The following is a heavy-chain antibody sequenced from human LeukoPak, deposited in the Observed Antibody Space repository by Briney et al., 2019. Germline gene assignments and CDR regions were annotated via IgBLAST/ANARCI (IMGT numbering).Heavy chain of an antibody. CDR1: GDSINNNNYY. CDR3: ARITDRTTFGEIMHGFDI. Sequence: PSETLSLTCTVSGDSINNNNYYWGWIRQPPGKGLEWIGNIHYNGRTYYSPSLKSRGTISVDTSNNQFSLKLSSVTAADTAVYYCARITDRTTFGEIMHGFDIWGQGTPVTVSS. CDR2: IHYNGRT. V-gene: IGHV4-39*01. J-gene: IGHJ3*02. D-gene: IGHD3-3*01.